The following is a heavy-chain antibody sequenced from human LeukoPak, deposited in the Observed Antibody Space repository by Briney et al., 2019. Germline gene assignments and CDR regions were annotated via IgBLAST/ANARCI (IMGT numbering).Heavy chain of an antibody. V-gene: IGHV3-74*01. J-gene: IGHJ6*03. D-gene: IGHD3-9*01. CDR1: GFTFSRYW. CDR2: INSDGSRT. Sequence: PGGSLRLSCEASGFTFSRYWMHWVRQAPGKGLVWVSRINSDGSRTTYADSVRGRFTISRDNAKNSLFLQMNSLRAEDTAVYYCARDGVLRYFDYYYYYMDVWGKGTTVTISS. CDR3: ARDGVLRYFDYYYYYMDV.